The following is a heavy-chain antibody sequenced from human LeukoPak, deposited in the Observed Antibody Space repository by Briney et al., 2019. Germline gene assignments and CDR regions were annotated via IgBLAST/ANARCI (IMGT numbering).Heavy chain of an antibody. J-gene: IGHJ6*03. CDR1: GGSFSGYY. Sequence: PSETLSLTCAVYGGSFSGYYWSWIRQPPGKGLEWIGEINHSGSTNYNPSLKSRVTISVDTSKNQFSLKLSSVTAADTAVYYCARGNEDTIFGVVSLYYHYYMDVWGKGTTVTVSS. CDR3: ARGNEDTIFGVVSLYYHYYMDV. V-gene: IGHV4-34*01. D-gene: IGHD3-3*01. CDR2: INHSGST.